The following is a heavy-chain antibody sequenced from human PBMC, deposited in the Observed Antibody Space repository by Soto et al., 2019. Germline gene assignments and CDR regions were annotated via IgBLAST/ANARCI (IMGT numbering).Heavy chain of an antibody. D-gene: IGHD6-13*01. Sequence: QVQLVESGGGVVQPGRSLRLSCAASGFTFSSYGMHWVRQAPGKGLEWVAVISYDGSNKYYADSVKGRFTISRDNSKNTLYLQMNSRRAEDTAVYYCAKELGSSSWYDGGWIDYWGQGTLVTVSS. CDR3: AKELGSSSWYDGGWIDY. J-gene: IGHJ4*02. CDR2: ISYDGSNK. V-gene: IGHV3-30*18. CDR1: GFTFSSYG.